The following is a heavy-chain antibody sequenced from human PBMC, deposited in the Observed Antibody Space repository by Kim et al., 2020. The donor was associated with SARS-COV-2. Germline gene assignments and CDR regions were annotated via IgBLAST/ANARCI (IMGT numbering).Heavy chain of an antibody. CDR2: ISWNSGSI. D-gene: IGHD1-26*01. V-gene: IGHV3-9*01. Sequence: GGSLRLSCAASGFTFDDYAMHWVRQAPGKGLEWVSGISWNSGSIGYADSVKGRFTISRDNAKNSLYLQMNSLRAEDTALYYCAKGGRKWELLSPVDYWGQGTLVTVSS. CDR1: GFTFDDYA. CDR3: AKGGRKWELLSPVDY. J-gene: IGHJ4*02.